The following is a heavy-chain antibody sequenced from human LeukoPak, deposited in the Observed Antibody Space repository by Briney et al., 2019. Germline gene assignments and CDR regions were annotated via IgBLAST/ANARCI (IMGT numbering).Heavy chain of an antibody. D-gene: IGHD2-15*01. Sequence: GGSLRLSCAASGFTFSSYAMSWVRQAPGKGLEWVSAISGSGGSTYYADSVKGRVTISRDNSKNTLYLQMNSLRAEDTAVYYCAKDLALRDIVVVVAATGSPIDYWGQGTLVTVSS. CDR1: GFTFSSYA. J-gene: IGHJ4*02. CDR2: ISGSGGST. V-gene: IGHV3-23*01. CDR3: AKDLALRDIVVVVAATGSPIDY.